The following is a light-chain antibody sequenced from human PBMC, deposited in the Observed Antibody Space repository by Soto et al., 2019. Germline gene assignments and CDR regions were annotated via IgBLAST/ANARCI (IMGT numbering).Light chain of an antibody. CDR3: TSFTTSNTWV. CDR2: EVN. V-gene: IGLV2-14*01. CDR1: SSDVGGYNY. Sequence: QSALTQPASVSGSPGQSITISCTGTSSDVGGYNYVSWYQQRPGKAPKLMIYEVNNRPSGVSNRFSGSKSGNTASLTISGLLAEDEADYYCTSFTTSNTWVFGGGTKVTVL. J-gene: IGLJ3*02.